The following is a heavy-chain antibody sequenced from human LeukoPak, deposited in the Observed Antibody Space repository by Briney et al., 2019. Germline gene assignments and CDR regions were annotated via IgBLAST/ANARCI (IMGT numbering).Heavy chain of an antibody. Sequence: GGSLRLSCAASGFTFSSYAMSWVRQAPGKGLEWVSYISSSSSTIYYADSVKGRFTISRDNAKNSLYLQMNSLRAEDTAVYYCARLAQVVVAATPVGWGQGTLVTVSS. V-gene: IGHV3-48*01. J-gene: IGHJ4*02. CDR3: ARLAQVVVAATPVG. CDR1: GFTFSSYA. D-gene: IGHD2-15*01. CDR2: ISSSSSTI.